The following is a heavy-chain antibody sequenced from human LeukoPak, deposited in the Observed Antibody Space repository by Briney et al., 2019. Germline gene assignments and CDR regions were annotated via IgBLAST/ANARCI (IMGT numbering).Heavy chain of an antibody. CDR2: INPNSGGT. CDR1: GYTFTGYY. V-gene: IGHV1-2*02. CDR3: ARDPIARDFWSGDYYFDY. Sequence: ASVKVSCKASGYTFTGYYMHWVRQAPGQGLEWMGWINPNSGGTNYAQKFQGRVTMTGDTSISTAYMELSRLRSDDTAVYYCARDPIARDFWSGDYYFDYWGQGTLVTVSS. J-gene: IGHJ4*02. D-gene: IGHD3-3*01.